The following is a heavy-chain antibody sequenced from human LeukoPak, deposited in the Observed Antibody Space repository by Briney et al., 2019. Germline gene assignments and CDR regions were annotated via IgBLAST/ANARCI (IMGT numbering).Heavy chain of an antibody. J-gene: IGHJ4*02. CDR1: GGSLSSDYW. V-gene: IGHV4-4*02. CDR3: ARIGNHYFDY. Sequence: SGTLSLTCAVSGGSLSSDYWRWVLRQPPGKGLEWIGEIYHSGSTNYNPSLKSRVTISVDKSKYQFSLKLTSVTAADTAVYYCARIGNHYFDYWGQGSLVTVSS. CDR2: IYHSGST.